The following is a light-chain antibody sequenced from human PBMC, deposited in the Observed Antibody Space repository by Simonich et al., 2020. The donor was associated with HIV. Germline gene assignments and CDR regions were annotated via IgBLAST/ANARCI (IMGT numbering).Light chain of an antibody. V-gene: IGKV1-5*03. CDR2: KAS. CDR1: QSISSW. Sequence: DIQMTQSPSTLSASVGDRVTITCRASQSISSWLAWYQQKPGKAPKFLIYKASSLESGVPSRFSGSGSGTEFTLTISRLEPEDFAVYYCQQYGSSPTFGQGTKVEIK. CDR3: QQYGSSPT. J-gene: IGKJ1*01.